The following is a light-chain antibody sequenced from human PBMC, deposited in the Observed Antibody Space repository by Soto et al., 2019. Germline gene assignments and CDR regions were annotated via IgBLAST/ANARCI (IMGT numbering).Light chain of an antibody. CDR1: QSISIW. J-gene: IGKJ1*01. Sequence: DIQMTQSPSTLSASVGDTVTITCRASQSISIWLAWYQQKPGKAPNLLIYRASNFESGVPSRFSGSGSGTEFTLTISSLQPDDFATYYCQQCHSYPLTFGQGTKVEIK. CDR2: RAS. CDR3: QQCHSYPLT. V-gene: IGKV1-5*03.